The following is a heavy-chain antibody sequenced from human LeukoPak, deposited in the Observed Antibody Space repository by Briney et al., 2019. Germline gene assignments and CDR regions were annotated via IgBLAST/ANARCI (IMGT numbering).Heavy chain of an antibody. CDR3: ARESITMVRGVIGASYYYMDV. J-gene: IGHJ6*03. Sequence: ASVKVSCMASGYTFTGYYMHWVRQAPGQGLEWMGWINPNSGGTNYAQKFQGRVTTTRDTSISTAYMELSRLRSDDTAVYYCARESITMVRGVIGASYYYMDVWGKGTTVTVSS. CDR2: INPNSGGT. CDR1: GYTFTGYY. V-gene: IGHV1-2*02. D-gene: IGHD3-10*01.